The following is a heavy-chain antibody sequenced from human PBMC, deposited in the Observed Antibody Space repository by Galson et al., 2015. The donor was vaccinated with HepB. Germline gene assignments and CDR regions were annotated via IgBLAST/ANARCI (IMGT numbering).Heavy chain of an antibody. CDR1: GFTFSSYA. Sequence: SLRLSCAASGFTFSSYAMHWVRQAPGKGLEWVALILYDGSKKYYADSVKGRFTISRDNSKNTLYLQMNSLRAEDTAVYYCSSLTRSDHWGQGTLVTVSS. CDR3: SSLTRSDH. V-gene: IGHV3-30-3*01. CDR2: ILYDGSKK. J-gene: IGHJ4*02.